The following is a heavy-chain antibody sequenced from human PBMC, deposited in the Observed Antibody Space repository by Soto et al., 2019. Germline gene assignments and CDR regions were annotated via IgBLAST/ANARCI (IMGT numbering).Heavy chain of an antibody. Sequence: QVHLHESGPGLVKPSETPSLTSTVSNDSISNYYWNWIRQSPGKGLEWIGYNSYPATTNYNPSLQRRVAILLDTAEKQFSLTLSSVTAADSAVYFWARGGVMVTHNWLDPWGQGTLVTVSS. D-gene: IGHD2-21*02. V-gene: IGHV4-59*08. CDR1: NDSISNYY. CDR3: ARGGVMVTHNWLDP. CDR2: NSYPATT. J-gene: IGHJ5*02.